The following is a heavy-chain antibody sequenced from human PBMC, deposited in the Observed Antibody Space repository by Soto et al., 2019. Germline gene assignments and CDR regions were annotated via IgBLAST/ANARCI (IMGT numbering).Heavy chain of an antibody. CDR2: ISYSGRT. V-gene: IGHV4-31*03. CDR1: GGSISSYGYY. CDR3: ARVQYWYFHF. J-gene: IGHJ2*01. Sequence: QVQLQESGPGLVKPSQTLSLTCTVSGGSISSYGYYWSWIRQHPGKGLEWIGYISYSGRTYYNSSLKSRVTISADTSTPQFSLILSSVTAADTAVYYCARVQYWYFHFWGRGTLVTVSS.